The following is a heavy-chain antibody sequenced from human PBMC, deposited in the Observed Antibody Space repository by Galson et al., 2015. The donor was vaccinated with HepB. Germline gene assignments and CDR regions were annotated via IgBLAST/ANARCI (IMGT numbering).Heavy chain of an antibody. D-gene: IGHD1-7*01. CDR1: GFTVNTSY. CDR3: SRTARAGSTGYAFDI. Sequence: SLRLSCAASGFTVNTSYMTWVRQAPGKGLEWVSIIYRDGSTYYGDSVKGRFTISRDISENTLHLQMNNLRVDDTAMYYCSRTARAGSTGYAFDIWGQGTMVTVSS. V-gene: IGHV3-53*01. J-gene: IGHJ3*02. CDR2: IYRDGST.